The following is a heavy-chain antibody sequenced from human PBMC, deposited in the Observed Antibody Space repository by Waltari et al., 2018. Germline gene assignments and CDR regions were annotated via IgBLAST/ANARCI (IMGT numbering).Heavy chain of an antibody. D-gene: IGHD2-15*01. CDR1: GFTFSRYA. V-gene: IGHV3-23*01. J-gene: IGHJ6*02. Sequence: EVQLLESGGGLVQPGGSLRLSCAASGFTFSRYAMSWIRQAPGKGLAWVSAISGSGGSTDDADAVKGRFNISRDNSKNTLYLQMNSLRAEDTAVYYCAKDRGGGTQVFVGMDVWGQGTTVTVSS. CDR3: AKDRGGGTQVFVGMDV. CDR2: ISGSGGST.